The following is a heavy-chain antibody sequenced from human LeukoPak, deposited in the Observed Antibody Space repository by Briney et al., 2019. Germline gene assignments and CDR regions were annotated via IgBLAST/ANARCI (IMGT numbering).Heavy chain of an antibody. CDR1: GFTFSSYS. CDR3: ARGLITTIRGVVKNYYAMDV. V-gene: IGHV3-21*01. D-gene: IGHD3-10*01. J-gene: IGHJ6*02. Sequence: PGGSLRLSCAASGFTFSSYSMNWVRQAPGKGLEWVSSISSSSSYIYYADSVKGRFTVSRDNAKNSLYLQMNSLRAEDTAVYYCARGLITTIRGVVKNYYAMDVWGQGTTVTVSS. CDR2: ISSSSSYI.